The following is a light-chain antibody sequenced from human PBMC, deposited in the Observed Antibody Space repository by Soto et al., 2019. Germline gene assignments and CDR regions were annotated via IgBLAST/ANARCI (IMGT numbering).Light chain of an antibody. Sequence: QSALTQPASVSGSPGQSITISCTGTSSDVGSYNPVSWYQQHPGKAPKLMIYEGSKRPSRVSHRFSGSKSGNTASLTISGLQAEDEADYYCCSYAGSSTFVFGGGTKLTVL. V-gene: IGLV2-23*03. CDR2: EGS. CDR1: SSDVGSYNP. J-gene: IGLJ2*01. CDR3: CSYAGSSTFV.